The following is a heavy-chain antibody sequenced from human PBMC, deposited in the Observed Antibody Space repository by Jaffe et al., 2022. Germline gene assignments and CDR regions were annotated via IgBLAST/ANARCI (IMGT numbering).Heavy chain of an antibody. CDR3: ARGVCSSTSCYAGGYYYYYMDV. V-gene: IGHV3-48*03. CDR2: ISSSGSTI. CDR1: GFTFSSYE. D-gene: IGHD2-2*01. Sequence: EVQLVESGGGLVQPGGSLRLSCAASGFTFSSYEMNWVRQAPGKGLEWVSYISSSGSTIYYADSVKGRFTISRDNAKNSLYLQMNSLRAEDTAVYYCARGVCSSTSCYAGGYYYYYMDVWGKGTTVTVSS. J-gene: IGHJ6*03.